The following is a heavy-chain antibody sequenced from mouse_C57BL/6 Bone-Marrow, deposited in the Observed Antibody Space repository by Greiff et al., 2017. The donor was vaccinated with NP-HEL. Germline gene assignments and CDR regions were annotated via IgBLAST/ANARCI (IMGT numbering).Heavy chain of an antibody. CDR3: AKQGGQLRVYAMDY. D-gene: IGHD3-2*02. J-gene: IGHJ4*01. V-gene: IGHV2-3*01. Sequence: VKLVESGPGLVAPSQRLSITCTVSGFSLTSYGVSWVRQPPGKGLEWLGVIWGDGSTNYHSALISRLSISKDNSKSQVFLKLNSLQTDDTATYYCAKQGGQLRVYAMDYWGQGTSVTVSS. CDR1: GFSLTSYG. CDR2: IWGDGST.